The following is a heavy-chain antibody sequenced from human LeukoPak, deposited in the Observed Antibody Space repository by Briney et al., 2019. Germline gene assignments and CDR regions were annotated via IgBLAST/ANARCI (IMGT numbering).Heavy chain of an antibody. CDR2: ISASNGNT. CDR1: GGTFSSYA. V-gene: IGHV1-18*01. CDR3: ARALSRGYSGYDYGLGY. D-gene: IGHD5-12*01. J-gene: IGHJ4*02. Sequence: ASVKVSCKASGGTFSSYAISWVRQAPGQGLEWMGWISASNGNTNYAQKLQGRVTMTTETSTSTAYMELRSLRSDDTAVYYCARALSRGYSGYDYGLGYWGQGTLVTVSS.